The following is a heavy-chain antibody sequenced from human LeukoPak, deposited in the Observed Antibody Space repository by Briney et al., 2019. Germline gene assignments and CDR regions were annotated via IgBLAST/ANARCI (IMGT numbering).Heavy chain of an antibody. J-gene: IGHJ3*02. V-gene: IGHV3-7*01. CDR2: IKQDGSEK. Sequence: GGSLRLSCAASGFTFSSYWMSWVRQAPGKGLEWVANIKQDGSEKYYVDSVKGRFTISRDNAKNSLYLQMNSLRAEDTAVYYCARFSNYDFWSGYYGGAFDIWGQGTMVTVSS. D-gene: IGHD3-3*01. CDR3: ARFSNYDFWSGYYGGAFDI. CDR1: GFTFSSYW.